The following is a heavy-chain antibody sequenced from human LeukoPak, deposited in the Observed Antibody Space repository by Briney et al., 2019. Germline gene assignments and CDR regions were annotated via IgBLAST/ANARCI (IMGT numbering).Heavy chain of an antibody. D-gene: IGHD6-6*01. CDR3: ARQYSSSSEFDY. V-gene: IGHV3-74*01. Sequence: GGSLRLSCAASGFTFSSYWMHWVRQAPGKGLVWVSCINSDGTTTSSADSVKGRFTISRDNAKNTLYLQMNSLRAEDTAVYYCARQYSSSSEFDYWGQGTLDTVSS. J-gene: IGHJ4*02. CDR1: GFTFSSYW. CDR2: INSDGTTT.